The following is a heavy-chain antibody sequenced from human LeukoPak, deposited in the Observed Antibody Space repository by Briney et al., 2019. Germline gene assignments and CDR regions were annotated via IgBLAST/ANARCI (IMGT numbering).Heavy chain of an antibody. CDR2: IKQDGSER. Sequence: GGSLRLSCAASGFTFSSYWMSWVRQAPGKGLEWVATIKQDGSERYYVDSVKGRFTISRDNAKNSLYLQMNSLRAEDTAVYYCAELGITMIGGVWGKGTTVTISS. D-gene: IGHD3-10*02. J-gene: IGHJ6*04. V-gene: IGHV3-7*01. CDR1: GFTFSSYW. CDR3: AELGITMIGGV.